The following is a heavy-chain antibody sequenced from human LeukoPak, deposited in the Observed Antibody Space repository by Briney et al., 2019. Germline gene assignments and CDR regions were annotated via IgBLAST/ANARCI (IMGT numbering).Heavy chain of an antibody. D-gene: IGHD6-6*01. J-gene: IGHJ6*03. V-gene: IGHV4-59*12. CDR2: IYHSGST. Sequence: SETLSLTCTVSGGSMSTYYWSWIRQPPGKGLEWIAYIYHSGSTNYNPSLKSRVTISVDTSKNQFSLKLSSVTAADTAIYYCARDFSSSSTVYYYYYMDVWGKGTTVTVSS. CDR3: ARDFSSSSTVYYYYYMDV. CDR1: GGSMSTYY.